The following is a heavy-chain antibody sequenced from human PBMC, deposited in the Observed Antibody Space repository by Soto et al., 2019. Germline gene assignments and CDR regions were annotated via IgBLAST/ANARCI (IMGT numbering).Heavy chain of an antibody. CDR3: PRDFDHYYDSSGYYGAFDI. V-gene: IGHV1-69*01. Sequence: QVQLVQSGAEVKKPGSSVKVSCKASGGTFSSYAISWVRQAPGQGLEWMGGIIPIFGTANYAQKFQGRVTITADESTSTAYMELSSLRSEDTAVYYCPRDFDHYYDSSGYYGAFDIWGQGTMVTVSS. D-gene: IGHD3-22*01. J-gene: IGHJ3*02. CDR1: GGTFSSYA. CDR2: IIPIFGTA.